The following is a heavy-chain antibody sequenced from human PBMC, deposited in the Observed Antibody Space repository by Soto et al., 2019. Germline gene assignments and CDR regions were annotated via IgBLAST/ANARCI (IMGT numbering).Heavy chain of an antibody. CDR3: ARVDYYDSSGYYGY. D-gene: IGHD3-22*01. CDR2: ISGYNGNT. V-gene: IGHV1-18*04. Sequence: QVQLVQSGAEVKKPGASVKASCKASGYTFTIYGISWVRQAHGQGLEWMGWISGYNGNTDYAQNLQDRVTLTTDASTSSVYMELRSLRSDDTAVYYCARVDYYDSSGYYGYWGQGTLITVSS. J-gene: IGHJ4*02. CDR1: GYTFTIYG.